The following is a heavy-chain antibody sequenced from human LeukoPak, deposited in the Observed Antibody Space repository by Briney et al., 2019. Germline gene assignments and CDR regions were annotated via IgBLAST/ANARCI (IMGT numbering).Heavy chain of an antibody. D-gene: IGHD6-6*01. Sequence: PSETLSLTCTVSGGPTGSYYWSWIRQPPGKGLEWIGFIYDSGTTYYNPSLKSRVTISVDTSKNQFSLKLSSVTAADTAMYYCALYSSSSDYWGQGTLVTVSS. CDR2: IYDSGTT. CDR1: GGPTGSYY. V-gene: IGHV4-59*01. J-gene: IGHJ4*02. CDR3: ALYSSSSDY.